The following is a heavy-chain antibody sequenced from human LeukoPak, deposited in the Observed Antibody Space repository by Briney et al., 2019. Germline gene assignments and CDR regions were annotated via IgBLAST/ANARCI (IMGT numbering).Heavy chain of an antibody. CDR1: GYSFTSYW. CDR2: IYPGDSET. J-gene: IGHJ4*02. Sequence: GESLKISCKGSGYSFTSYWIVWVRQMPGKGLEWMGMIYPGDSETIYSPSFQGQVTISADKSISTAYLQWSSLKASDTAMYYCARSTNQGGVWVWGQGTLVTVSS. D-gene: IGHD3-16*01. CDR3: ARSTNQGGVWV. V-gene: IGHV5-51*01.